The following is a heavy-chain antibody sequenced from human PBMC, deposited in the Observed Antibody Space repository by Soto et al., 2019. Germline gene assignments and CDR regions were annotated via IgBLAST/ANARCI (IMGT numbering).Heavy chain of an antibody. CDR1: GFTFSSYG. D-gene: IGHD3-22*01. CDR2: IWYDGSNK. Sequence: QVQLVESGGGVVQPGRSLRLSCAASGFTFSSYGMHWVRQAPGKGLEWVAVIWYDGSNKYYADSVKGRFTISRDNSKNTLYLQMNSLRAEDTAVYYCARDRDYDSSGYYGYWGQGTLVTVSS. CDR3: ARDRDYDSSGYYGY. J-gene: IGHJ4*02. V-gene: IGHV3-33*01.